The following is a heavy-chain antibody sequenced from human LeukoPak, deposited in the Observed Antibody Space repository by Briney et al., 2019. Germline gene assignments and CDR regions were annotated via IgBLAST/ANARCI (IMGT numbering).Heavy chain of an antibody. D-gene: IGHD5-12*01. CDR1: GFTFDGYA. J-gene: IGHJ4*02. CDR2: ITWNGGII. CDR3: AKDGRLYSGYLDY. V-gene: IGHV3-9*01. Sequence: GRSLRLSCAASGFTFDGYAMHWVRQAPGKGLEWVSGITWNGGIIGYADSVKGRFTISRDNARNSLYLQMNSLRAEDTALYYCAKDGRLYSGYLDYWGQGTLVTVSS.